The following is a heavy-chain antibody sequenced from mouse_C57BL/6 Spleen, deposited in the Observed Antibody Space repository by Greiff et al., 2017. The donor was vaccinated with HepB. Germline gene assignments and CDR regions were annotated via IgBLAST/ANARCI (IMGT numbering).Heavy chain of an antibody. Sequence: QVQLQQSGAELVRPGTSVKLSCKASGYTFTSYWMHWVKQRPGQGLEWIGVIDPSDSYTNYNQKFKGKATLTVDTSSSTAYMQLSSLTSEDSAVYYCARTDDFDYWGQGTTLTVSS. J-gene: IGHJ2*01. CDR3: ARTDDFDY. CDR2: IDPSDSYT. CDR1: GYTFTSYW. V-gene: IGHV1-59*01.